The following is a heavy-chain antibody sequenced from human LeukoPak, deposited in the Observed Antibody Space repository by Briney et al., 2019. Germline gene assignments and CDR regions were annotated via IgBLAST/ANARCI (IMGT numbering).Heavy chain of an antibody. Sequence: SETLSLTCAVYGGSFSGYYWSWIRQPPGKGLEWIGYIYYSGSTYYNPSLKSRVSISVDTSKNQFSLKLSSVTAADTAVYYCARTGSTVTMLYPFDHWGQGTLVTVSS. CDR2: IYYSGST. CDR1: GGSFSGYY. D-gene: IGHD4-17*01. J-gene: IGHJ4*02. CDR3: ARTGSTVTMLYPFDH. V-gene: IGHV4-59*01.